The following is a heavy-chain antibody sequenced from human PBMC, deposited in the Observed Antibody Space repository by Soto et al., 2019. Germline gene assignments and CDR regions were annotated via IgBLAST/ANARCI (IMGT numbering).Heavy chain of an antibody. Sequence: QVQLQESGPGLVKPSETLSLTCTVSGGSISSYYWSWIRQPPGKGLEWIGYIYYSGSTNYNPSLKSRVTISVDTSKNQSSLKLSSVTAADTAVYYCARHKPTPLLVKISSGFDPWGQGTLVTVSS. J-gene: IGHJ5*02. V-gene: IGHV4-59*08. CDR1: GGSISSYY. D-gene: IGHD3-22*01. CDR3: ARHKPTPLLVKISSGFDP. CDR2: IYYSGST.